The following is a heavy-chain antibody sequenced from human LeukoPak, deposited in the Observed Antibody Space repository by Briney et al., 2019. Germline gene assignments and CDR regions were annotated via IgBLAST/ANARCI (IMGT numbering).Heavy chain of an antibody. D-gene: IGHD5-18*01. Sequence: GESLKISCKGSVYSFTSYWIVWVRQMPGKGLEWMGIIYPGDSDTRYSPSFQGQVTISADKSISTAYLQWRSLKASDTAMYYCASGYSYDAFDIWGQGTMVTVSS. CDR2: IYPGDSDT. V-gene: IGHV5-51*01. CDR3: ASGYSYDAFDI. CDR1: VYSFTSYW. J-gene: IGHJ3*02.